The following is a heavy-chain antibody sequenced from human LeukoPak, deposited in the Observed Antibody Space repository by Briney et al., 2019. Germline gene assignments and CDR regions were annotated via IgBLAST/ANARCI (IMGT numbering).Heavy chain of an antibody. D-gene: IGHD2-2*03. CDR1: GFTFTSSP. CDR3: ARVRLDIVVVPAANDAFDI. CDR2: IVVGSGNT. J-gene: IGHJ3*02. V-gene: IGHV1-58*02. Sequence: SVKVSCKASGFTFTSSPMQWVRQARGQRLEWIGWIVVGSGNTNYAQKFQERVTITRDMSTSTAYMELSSLRSEDTAVYYCARVRLDIVVVPAANDAFDIWGQGTMVTVSS.